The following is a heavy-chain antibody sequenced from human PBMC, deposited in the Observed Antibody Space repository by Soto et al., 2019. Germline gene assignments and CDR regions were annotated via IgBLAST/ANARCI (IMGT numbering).Heavy chain of an antibody. J-gene: IGHJ5*02. V-gene: IGHV4-34*01. Sequence: QVQLQQWGAGLLKPSETLSLTCAVYGGSFSGYYWSWIRQPPGKGLEWIGEINHSGSTNYNPSLKSRVTISVDTSKNQFSLKLSSVTAADTAVYYCARERTPYSVYYRRGWFDPWGQGTLVTVSS. CDR3: ARERTPYSVYYRRGWFDP. CDR1: GGSFSGYY. CDR2: INHSGST. D-gene: IGHD3-22*01.